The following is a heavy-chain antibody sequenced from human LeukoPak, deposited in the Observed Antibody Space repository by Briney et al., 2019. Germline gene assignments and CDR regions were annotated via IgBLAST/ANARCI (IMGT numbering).Heavy chain of an antibody. Sequence: GGSLRLSCAASGFTVGNNHMNWVRQAPGKGLEWVSLIYSGGNTQYADSVKGRFIIFRDSSKNTLYLQMNSLRVEGTAVYYCARNLFGVVISSYWGQGTLVTVSS. J-gene: IGHJ4*02. CDR3: ARNLFGVVISSY. CDR1: GFTVGNNH. CDR2: IYSGGNT. V-gene: IGHV3-66*01. D-gene: IGHD3-3*01.